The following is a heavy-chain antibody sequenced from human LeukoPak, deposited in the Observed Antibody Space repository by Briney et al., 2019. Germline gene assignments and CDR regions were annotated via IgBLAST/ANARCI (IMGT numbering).Heavy chain of an antibody. CDR1: GFTFGIFT. V-gene: IGHV3-48*04. CDR2: SSESWSTI. J-gene: IGHJ4*02. Sequence: GGSLRLSCTVSGFTFGIFTMNWVRQSPGKGLEWVSYSSESWSTIFYADSVKGRFTIARDNAKHSLFLQMNSLRAEDTAVYYCARDSHSIAAEIDYWGQGTLVTVSS. CDR3: ARDSHSIAAEIDY. D-gene: IGHD6-13*01.